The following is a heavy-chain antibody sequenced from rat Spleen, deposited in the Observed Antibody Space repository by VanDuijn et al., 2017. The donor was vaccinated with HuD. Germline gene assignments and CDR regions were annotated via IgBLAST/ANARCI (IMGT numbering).Heavy chain of an antibody. CDR3: ASGIHDY. CDR1: GFTFNNYW. J-gene: IGHJ2*01. V-gene: IGHV2-47*01. CDR2: IWSNGDT. D-gene: IGHD1-4*01. Sequence: VQLVESGGGLVQPGRSLKLSCVASGFTFNNYWMTWIRQPPGKGLEWMGVIWSNGDTHYNSVIKSRLNISRDTSKDQVFLKMNSLQTEDTAVYFCASGIHDYWGQGVMVTVSS.